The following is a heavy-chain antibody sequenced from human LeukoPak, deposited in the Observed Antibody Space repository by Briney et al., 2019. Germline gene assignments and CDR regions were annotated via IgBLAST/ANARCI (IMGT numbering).Heavy chain of an antibody. CDR1: GGSISSYY. CDR2: IYYSGST. J-gene: IGHJ5*02. V-gene: IGHV4-59*01. CDR3: VKGPYGDWGYNWFDP. Sequence: PSETLSLTCTVSGGSISSYYWSWIRQPPGKGLEWIGYIYYSGSTNYNPSLKSRVTISVDTSKNQFSLKLSSVTAADTAVYYCVKGPYGDWGYNWFDPWGQGTLVTVSS. D-gene: IGHD4-17*01.